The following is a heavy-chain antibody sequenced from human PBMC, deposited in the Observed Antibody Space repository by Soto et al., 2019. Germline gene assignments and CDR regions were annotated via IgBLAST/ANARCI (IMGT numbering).Heavy chain of an antibody. CDR3: ARGYSSGLRTDAFDI. V-gene: IGHV3-21*01. J-gene: IGHJ3*02. CDR1: GFTFSSFV. Sequence: GGSLRLSCAASGFTFSSFVMSWVRQAPGKGLEWVSVISSSSSYIYYADSVKGRFTISRDNAKNSLYLQMNSLRAEDTAVYYCARGYSSGLRTDAFDIWGQGTMVTVSS. CDR2: ISSSSSYI. D-gene: IGHD6-19*01.